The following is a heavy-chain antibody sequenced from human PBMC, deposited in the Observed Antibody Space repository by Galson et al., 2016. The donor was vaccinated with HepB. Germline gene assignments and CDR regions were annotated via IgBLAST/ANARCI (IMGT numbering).Heavy chain of an antibody. Sequence: SVKVSCKASVYIFTNHAFSWVRQAPGQSLEWMGWIDTKNGNTVYARKLQGRVTMTTDTSTNTAYMELTSLRSDDTAVYYCARDLVDSSGWVDYWGQGTLVTVSS. V-gene: IGHV1-18*04. CDR3: ARDLVDSSGWVDY. CDR2: IDTKNGNT. D-gene: IGHD6-19*01. J-gene: IGHJ4*02. CDR1: VYIFTNHA.